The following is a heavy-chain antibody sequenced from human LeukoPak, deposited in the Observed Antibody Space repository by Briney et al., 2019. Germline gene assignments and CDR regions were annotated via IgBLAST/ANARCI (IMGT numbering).Heavy chain of an antibody. Sequence: GGSLRLSCAASGFPFNSYWMSWVRQAPGKGLEWVSTIKQDGSEKYCVDSMQGRFTVSRDNAKNSLHLQINSLRAEDTAVYFCARFRTGYHGLDVWGQGTTVTVSS. CDR3: ARFRTGYHGLDV. V-gene: IGHV3-7*04. J-gene: IGHJ6*02. CDR2: IKQDGSEK. D-gene: IGHD3-10*01. CDR1: GFPFNSYW.